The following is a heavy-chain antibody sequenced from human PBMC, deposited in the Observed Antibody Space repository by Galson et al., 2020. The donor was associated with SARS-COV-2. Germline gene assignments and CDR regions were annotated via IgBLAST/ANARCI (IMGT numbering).Heavy chain of an antibody. Sequence: ASVKVSCKASGYTFTGYYLHWVRQAPGQGLEWMGWINPNSGGTNYAQKFQGRVTMTGDTSISTAYMELSSLRSDDTAVYFCARSCSSTTCFQTDGMDVWGKGTTVTASS. CDR2: INPNSGGT. D-gene: IGHD2-2*01. V-gene: IGHV1-2*02. CDR1: GYTFTGYY. CDR3: ARSCSSTTCFQTDGMDV. J-gene: IGHJ6*04.